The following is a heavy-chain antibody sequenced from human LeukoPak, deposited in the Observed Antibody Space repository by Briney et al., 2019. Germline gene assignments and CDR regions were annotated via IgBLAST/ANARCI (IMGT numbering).Heavy chain of an antibody. J-gene: IGHJ4*02. CDR3: ARGVGHRGQEHSYVYYFDY. CDR1: GYTFTGYY. V-gene: IGHV1-8*03. Sequence: ASVKVSCKASGYTFTGYYMHWVRQAPGQGLEWMGWINRNSGNTDYAQKFQGRVTITRDTSISTAYMELSSLRSEDTAVYYCARGVGHRGQEHSYVYYFDYWGQGPLVTVSS. D-gene: IGHD5-18*01. CDR2: INRNSGNT.